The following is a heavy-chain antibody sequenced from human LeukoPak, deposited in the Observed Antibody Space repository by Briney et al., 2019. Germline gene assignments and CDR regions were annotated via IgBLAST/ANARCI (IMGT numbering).Heavy chain of an antibody. Sequence: GGPLRLSCAASGFTFSSYGMHWVRQAPGKGLEWVALISYDGSNKYYAGSVKGRFTISRDNSKNTLYLQMNSLRAEDTAVYYCAKDRTSYSDSSDYSTGFIAYWGQGTLVTVSS. CDR1: GFTFSSYG. V-gene: IGHV3-30*18. D-gene: IGHD3-22*01. J-gene: IGHJ4*02. CDR3: AKDRTSYSDSSDYSTGFIAY. CDR2: ISYDGSNK.